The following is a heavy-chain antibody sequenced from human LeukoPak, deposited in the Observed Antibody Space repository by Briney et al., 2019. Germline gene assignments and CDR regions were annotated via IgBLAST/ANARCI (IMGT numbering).Heavy chain of an antibody. CDR3: ARELGSGSYALDY. V-gene: IGHV1-2*02. Sequence: ASVKVSRKASGYTFTGYYMHWVRQAPGQGLEWMGWINPNSGGTNYAQKFQGRVTMTRDTSISTAHMELSRLRSDDTAVYYCARELGSGSYALDYWGQGTLVTVSS. CDR1: GYTFTGYY. J-gene: IGHJ4*02. D-gene: IGHD1-26*01. CDR2: INPNSGGT.